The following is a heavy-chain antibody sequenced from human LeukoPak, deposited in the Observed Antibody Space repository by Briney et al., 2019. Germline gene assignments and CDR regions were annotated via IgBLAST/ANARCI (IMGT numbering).Heavy chain of an antibody. Sequence: SETLSLTCAVSGGSISSNSYYWGWIRQPPGKGLEWIGSIYYSGSTYYNPSLKSRVTISVDTSKNQFSLKLSSVTAADTAVYYCARDGYSSGWWSNYYFDYWGQGTLVTVSS. D-gene: IGHD6-19*01. V-gene: IGHV4-39*02. CDR3: ARDGYSSGWWSNYYFDY. J-gene: IGHJ4*02. CDR2: IYYSGST. CDR1: GGSISSNSYY.